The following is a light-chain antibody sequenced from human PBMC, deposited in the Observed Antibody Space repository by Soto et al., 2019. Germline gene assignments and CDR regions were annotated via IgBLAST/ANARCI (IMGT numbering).Light chain of an antibody. CDR3: QQYNDWPPQLT. J-gene: IGKJ4*01. CDR2: GAS. Sequence: EIVMTQSPATLSVSVGERATLSCRASHSVSSKLAWYQQKPGQAPRLLIYGASTRATDTPARFSGSGSGTEFTLTISSLQSEDFAVYYCQQYNDWPPQLTFGGGTKVEIK. V-gene: IGKV3-15*01. CDR1: HSVSSK.